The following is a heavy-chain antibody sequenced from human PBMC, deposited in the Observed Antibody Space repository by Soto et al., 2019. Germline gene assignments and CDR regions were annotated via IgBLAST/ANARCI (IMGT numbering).Heavy chain of an antibody. V-gene: IGHV1-8*01. Sequence: ASVKVSCKASGYTFTSYDINWVRQATGQGLEWMGWMNANSGNTGYAQKFQGRVTMTRNTSISTAYMELSSLRSEDTAVYYCARGGYSGYGRYRTNWFDPWGQGTLVTVSS. CDR3: ARGGYSGYGRYRTNWFDP. CDR2: MNANSGNT. D-gene: IGHD5-12*01. CDR1: GYTFTSYD. J-gene: IGHJ5*02.